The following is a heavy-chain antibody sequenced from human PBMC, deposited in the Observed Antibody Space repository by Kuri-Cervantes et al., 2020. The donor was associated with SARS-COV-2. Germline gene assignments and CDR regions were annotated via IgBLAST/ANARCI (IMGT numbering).Heavy chain of an antibody. CDR3: ARDSGTGDAFDI. J-gene: IGHJ3*02. D-gene: IGHD1-1*01. CDR1: GYSISSGYY. CDR2: IYHSGST. Sequence: SQTLSLTCAVSGYSISSGYYWGWIRQPPGKGLEWIGSIYHSGSTYYNPSLKSRVTISVDTSKNQFSLKLSSVTPEDTAVYYCARDSGTGDAFDIWGQGTMVTVSS. V-gene: IGHV4-38-2*02.